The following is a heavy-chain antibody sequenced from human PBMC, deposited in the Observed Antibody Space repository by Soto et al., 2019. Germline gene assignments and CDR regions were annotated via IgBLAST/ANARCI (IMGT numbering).Heavy chain of an antibody. CDR3: AGVSGIYYYGMDV. D-gene: IGHD3-10*01. J-gene: IGHJ6*01. V-gene: IGHV4-34*01. CDR1: GGSFSGYY. Sequence: QVQLQQWGAGLLKPSETLSLTCAVYGGSFSGYYWSWIRQPPGKGLEWIGEINHSGSTNYNPSLESRVPISVDTSKNQFSLKLCFVTAADTAVYYCAGVSGIYYYGMDVW. CDR2: INHSGST.